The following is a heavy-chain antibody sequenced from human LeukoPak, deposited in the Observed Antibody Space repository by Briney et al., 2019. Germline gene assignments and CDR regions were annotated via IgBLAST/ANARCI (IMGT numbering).Heavy chain of an antibody. V-gene: IGHV4-34*01. D-gene: IGHD3-16*02. CDR2: INHSGST. CDR1: GGSFSGYY. CDR3: ARVNHDYVWGSYRYTRAKNFEY. J-gene: IGHJ4*02. Sequence: SETLSLTCAVYGGSFSGYYWSWIRQPPGKGLEWIGEINHSGSTNYNPSLKSRVTISVDTSKNQFSLKLSSVTAADTAVYYCARVNHDYVWGSYRYTRAKNFEYWGQGTLVTVSS.